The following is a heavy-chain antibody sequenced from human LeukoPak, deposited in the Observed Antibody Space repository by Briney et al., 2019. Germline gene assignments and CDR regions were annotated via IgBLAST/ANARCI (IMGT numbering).Heavy chain of an antibody. CDR3: ARDNRKGSGYYPADY. CDR1: GYTFTGYY. D-gene: IGHD3-3*01. V-gene: IGHV1-2*02. Sequence: ASVKVSCKASGYTFTGYYMHWVRQAPGQGLEWMGWINPNSGGTNYAQKFQGRVTMTRDTSISTAYMELSRLRSDDPAVYYCARDNRKGSGYYPADYWGQGTLVTVSS. J-gene: IGHJ4*02. CDR2: INPNSGGT.